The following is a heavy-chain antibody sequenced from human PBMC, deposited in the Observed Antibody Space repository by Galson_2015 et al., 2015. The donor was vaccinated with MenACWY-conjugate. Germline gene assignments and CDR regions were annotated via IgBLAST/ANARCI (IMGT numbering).Heavy chain of an antibody. V-gene: IGHV1-46*02. D-gene: IGHD1-26*01. Sequence: SVKVSCKAFGYTFNTYYMHWVRQAPGQGLEWVGIINPYGGSTTYAQKFQGRVTMTRDTSTSTVYMELSSLRSEDTAVYYCARGRGSYYYGMDVWGQGTTVTVSS. CDR3: ARGRGSYYYGMDV. J-gene: IGHJ6*02. CDR2: INPYGGST. CDR1: GYTFNTYY.